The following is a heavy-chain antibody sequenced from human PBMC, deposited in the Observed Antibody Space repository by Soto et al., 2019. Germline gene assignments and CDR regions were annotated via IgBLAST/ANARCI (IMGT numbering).Heavy chain of an antibody. Sequence: PGGSLRLSCAASGFTSTNYVMNWVRQAPGKGLEWVSSISGSGTTTFYADSVKGRFIISRDNSKNTLYLQMNSLRAEDTALYYCAKDRVGGVPDAFDIWGQGTMV. CDR1: GFTSTNYV. CDR3: AKDRVGGVPDAFDI. J-gene: IGHJ3*02. CDR2: ISGSGTTT. D-gene: IGHD2-8*01. V-gene: IGHV3-23*01.